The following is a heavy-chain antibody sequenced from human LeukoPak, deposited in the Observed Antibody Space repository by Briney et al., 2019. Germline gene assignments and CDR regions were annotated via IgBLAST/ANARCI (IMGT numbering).Heavy chain of an antibody. CDR2: IYYSGST. V-gene: IGHV4-59*01. J-gene: IGHJ4*02. D-gene: IGHD3-3*01. Sequence: PSETLSLTCTVSGGSISSYYWSWIRQPPGKGLEWIGYIYYSGSTNYNPSLKSRVTISVDTSKNQFSLKLSSVTAADTAVYYCARDFRFLDDYWGQGTLVTVSS. CDR3: ARDFRFLDDY. CDR1: GGSISSYY.